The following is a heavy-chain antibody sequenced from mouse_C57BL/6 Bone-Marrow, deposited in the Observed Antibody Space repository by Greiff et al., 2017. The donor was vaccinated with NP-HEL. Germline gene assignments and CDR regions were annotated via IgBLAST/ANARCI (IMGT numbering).Heavy chain of an antibody. V-gene: IGHV1-4*01. D-gene: IGHD1-1*01. J-gene: IGHJ2*01. CDR1: GYTFTSYT. CDR2: INPSSGYT. CDR3: ARWGDYGKDCG. Sequence: QVQLQQSGAELARPGASVKMSCKASGYTFTSYTMHWVKQGPGQGLEWIGDINPSSGYTTYNQKFKDKATLTADKSSSTAYMQLSSLTSEDSAVYYCARWGDYGKDCGWGQGTTLTVSS.